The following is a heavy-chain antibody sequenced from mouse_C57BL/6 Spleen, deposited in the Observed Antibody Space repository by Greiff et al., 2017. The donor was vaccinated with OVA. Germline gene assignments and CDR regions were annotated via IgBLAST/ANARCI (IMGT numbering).Heavy chain of an antibody. V-gene: IGHV2-5*01. J-gene: IGHJ1*03. D-gene: IGHD1-1*01. CDR3: AKTTVVATRYFDV. Sequence: QVQLQQSGPGLVQPSQSLSITCTVSGFSLTSYGVHWVRQSPGKGLEWLGVIWRGGSTDYNAAFMSRLSITKDNSKSHVYFKMNSLQAEDTAIYYCAKTTVVATRYFDVWGTGTTVTVSS. CDR1: GFSLTSYG. CDR2: IWRGGST.